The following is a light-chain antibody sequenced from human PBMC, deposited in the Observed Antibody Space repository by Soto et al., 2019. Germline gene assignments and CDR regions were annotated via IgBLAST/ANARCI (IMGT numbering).Light chain of an antibody. J-gene: IGKJ3*01. CDR1: QGIINY. Sequence: IRLTQSPSSLSASVGDRVTITCRASQGIINYLAWYQQKPGKAPKLLIYGASTLQSMVPSRFGGSGSRTDFTRPVSSLQHEDFAIYYCQQLFIYAHLFGPGTHVDIQ. V-gene: IGKV1-9*01. CDR2: GAS. CDR3: QQLFIYAHL.